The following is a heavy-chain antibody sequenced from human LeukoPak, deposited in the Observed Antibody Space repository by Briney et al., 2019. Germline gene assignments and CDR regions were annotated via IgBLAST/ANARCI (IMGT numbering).Heavy chain of an antibody. CDR2: ISGSGGST. D-gene: IGHD3-22*01. V-gene: IGHV3-23*01. CDR1: GFTFGSYA. J-gene: IGHJ6*02. CDR3: AKDDPVYYYDSSGYFAKTNGMDV. Sequence: GGSLRLPCAASGFTFGSYAMSWVRQAPGKGLEWVSAISGSGGSTYYADSVKGRFTISRDNSKNTLYLQMNSLRAEDTAVYYCAKDDPVYYYDSSGYFAKTNGMDVWGQGTTVTVSS.